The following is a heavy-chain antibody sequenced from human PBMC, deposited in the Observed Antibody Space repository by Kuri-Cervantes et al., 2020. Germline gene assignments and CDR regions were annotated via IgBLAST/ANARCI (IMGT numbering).Heavy chain of an antibody. CDR3: ARDIGNYGHNWFDP. D-gene: IGHD4-11*01. J-gene: IGHJ5*02. CDR1: GYTFTNYG. CDR2: IIPIFGTA. V-gene: IGHV1-69*05. Sequence: SVKVSCKPSGYTFTNYGINWVRQAPGQGLEWMGGIIPIFGTANYAQKFQGRVTITTDESTSTAYMELSSLRSEDTAVYYCARDIGNYGHNWFDPWGQGTLVTVSS.